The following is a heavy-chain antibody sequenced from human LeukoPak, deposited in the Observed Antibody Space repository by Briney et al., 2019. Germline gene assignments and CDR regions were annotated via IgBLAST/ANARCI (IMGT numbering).Heavy chain of an antibody. CDR3: ASDFSPHCGGDCYLDAFDI. D-gene: IGHD2-21*02. CDR1: GFTFSSYW. CDR2: IKQDGSEK. Sequence: QAGGSLRLSCAASGFTFSSYWMSWVRQAPGKGLEWVANIKQDGSEKYYVDSVKGRFTISRDNAKNSLYLQMSSLRAEDTAVYYCASDFSPHCGGDCYLDAFDIWGQGTMVTVSS. J-gene: IGHJ3*02. V-gene: IGHV3-7*01.